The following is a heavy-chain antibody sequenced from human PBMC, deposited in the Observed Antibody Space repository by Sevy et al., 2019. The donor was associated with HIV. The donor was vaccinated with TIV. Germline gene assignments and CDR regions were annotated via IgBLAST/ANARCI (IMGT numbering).Heavy chain of an antibody. Sequence: GGSLRLSCAASGFAFSSHAMHWVRQAPGKGPEWVATISYEGSEKFYAASVEGRFTISRDNSKNMLYLQINSLRPEDTAVYYCARDGGFSIKWYPLYWGHGTLVTVSS. J-gene: IGHJ4*01. V-gene: IGHV3-30-3*01. CDR2: ISYEGSEK. D-gene: IGHD3-3*02. CDR1: GFAFSSHA. CDR3: ARDGGFSIKWYPLY.